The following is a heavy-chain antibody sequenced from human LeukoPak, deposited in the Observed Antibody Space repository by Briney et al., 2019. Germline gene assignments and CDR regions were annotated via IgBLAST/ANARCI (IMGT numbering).Heavy chain of an antibody. CDR2: LNSDGSST. Sequence: PGGSLRLSCVGSGFTFTTYWMHWVRQAPGKGLVWVSRLNSDGSSTSYADSVKGRFTISRDNAKNTLYLQMNSLRDEDTALYYCVRAGYTSGWRPFNYWGQGTPVTVSS. CDR3: VRAGYTSGWRPFNY. D-gene: IGHD6-19*01. J-gene: IGHJ4*02. CDR1: GFTFTTYW. V-gene: IGHV3-74*01.